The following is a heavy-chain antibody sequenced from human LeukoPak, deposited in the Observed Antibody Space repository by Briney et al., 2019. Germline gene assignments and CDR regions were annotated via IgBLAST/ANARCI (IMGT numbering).Heavy chain of an antibody. CDR1: GGSISSYF. CDR2: IYTSGST. Sequence: SETLSLTCTVSGGSISSYFWSWIRQLAGKGLEWIGRIYTSGSTNYNPSLKSRVTMSVDTSKNQFSLKLSSVTAADTAVYYCARDPSYSSGWSNFDYWGQGTLVTVSS. D-gene: IGHD6-19*01. V-gene: IGHV4-4*07. J-gene: IGHJ4*02. CDR3: ARDPSYSSGWSNFDY.